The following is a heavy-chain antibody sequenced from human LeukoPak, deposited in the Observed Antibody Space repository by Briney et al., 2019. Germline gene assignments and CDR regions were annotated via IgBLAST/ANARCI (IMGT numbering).Heavy chain of an antibody. J-gene: IGHJ5*02. CDR2: IYYSGST. V-gene: IGHV4-31*03. CDR1: GGSISSGGYY. Sequence: SETLSLTCTVSGGSISSGGYYWSWIRQHPGKGLEWIGYIYYSGSTYYNPSLKSRVTISVDTSKNQFSLKLSSVTAADTAVYYCARVGRAYYDFWSGYYTTPNNWFDPWGQGTLVTVSS. CDR3: ARVGRAYYDFWSGYYTTPNNWFDP. D-gene: IGHD3-3*01.